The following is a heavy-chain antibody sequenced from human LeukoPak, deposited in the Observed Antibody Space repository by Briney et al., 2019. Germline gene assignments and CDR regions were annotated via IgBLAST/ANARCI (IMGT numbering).Heavy chain of an antibody. CDR1: GFRFNNYW. D-gene: IGHD6-13*01. J-gene: IGHJ5*02. Sequence: PGGSLRLSCGGSGFRFNNYWMTWVRQAPGKGLEWVANIKQDGSNRAYVDSVKGRFTISRDNAKNSLYLQMNSLRVEDTAVYFCARDRGVAADGSVGWFDRWGQGTLVTVSS. CDR2: IKQDGSNR. V-gene: IGHV3-7*01. CDR3: ARDRGVAADGSVGWFDR.